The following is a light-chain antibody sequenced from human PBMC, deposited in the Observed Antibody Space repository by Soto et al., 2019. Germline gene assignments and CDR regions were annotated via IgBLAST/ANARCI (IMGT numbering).Light chain of an antibody. Sequence: EIVLTQSPGTLSLSPGERATLSCRASQSVSRDSLAWYQQKPAQAPRFLIYGASNRATGIPDRFSCSGSGTDFTLTIRRLDPEEFSVYYCQQYGRSPRTFGQGTNVEIK. CDR3: QQYGRSPRT. V-gene: IGKV3-20*01. J-gene: IGKJ1*01. CDR1: QSVSRDS. CDR2: GAS.